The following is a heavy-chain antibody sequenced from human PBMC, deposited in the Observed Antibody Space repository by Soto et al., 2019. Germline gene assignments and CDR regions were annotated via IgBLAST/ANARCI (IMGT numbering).Heavy chain of an antibody. V-gene: IGHV3-33*06. D-gene: IGHD1-1*01. Sequence: QVRLAQSGGGVVQPGRSLTLCCAASGYSITNHGMHWVRQAPGKGLEWVALIWAHGTEQYYADSVKGRFTVSRDTSTNTVYLQMNSLRAEDTARYYCGKDIRSGSIDYWGQGTLVTVSS. CDR2: IWAHGTEQ. CDR3: GKDIRSGSIDY. J-gene: IGHJ4*02. CDR1: GYSITNHG.